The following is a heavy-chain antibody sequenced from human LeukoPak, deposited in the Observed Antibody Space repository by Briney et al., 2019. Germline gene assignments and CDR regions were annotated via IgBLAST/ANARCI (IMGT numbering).Heavy chain of an antibody. CDR3: ARDTIMITFGGVPDY. Sequence: PGGSLRLSCAASGFTFSSYWMGWVRQAPGKGLEWVANIKQDGGEKYYVDSVKGRFTISRDNAKNSLYLQMNSLRAEDTAVYYCARDTIMITFGGVPDYWGQGTLVTVSS. V-gene: IGHV3-7*01. CDR2: IKQDGGEK. D-gene: IGHD3-16*01. J-gene: IGHJ4*02. CDR1: GFTFSSYW.